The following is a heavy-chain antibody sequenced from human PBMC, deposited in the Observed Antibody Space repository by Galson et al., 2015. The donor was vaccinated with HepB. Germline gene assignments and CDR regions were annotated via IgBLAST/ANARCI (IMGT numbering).Heavy chain of an antibody. Sequence: SLRLSCAAFGFTFTDHWMSWVRQTPRRGLEWVTNLNQHGNEKYYADSVKGRFSISRDNAKNSLYLQMNSLIDEDTAVYYCVRDALGGYDFWGQGTTVIVSS. CDR2: LNQHGNEK. J-gene: IGHJ3*01. CDR1: GFTFTDHW. CDR3: VRDALGGYDF. V-gene: IGHV3-7*03. D-gene: IGHD3-22*01.